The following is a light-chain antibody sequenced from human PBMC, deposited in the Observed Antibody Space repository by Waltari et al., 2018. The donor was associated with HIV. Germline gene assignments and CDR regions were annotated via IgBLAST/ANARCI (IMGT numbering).Light chain of an antibody. CDR1: SSDVGTYNR. J-gene: IGLJ2*01. CDR2: EVS. CDR3: SSFTTSSTLI. Sequence: QSALTQPPPVSGSPGQSVTISCTGTSSDVGTYNRFSWYQQPPGTAPKVVIYEVSNRPSGVPDRFSGSKSGNTASLTISGLQAEDEADYYCSSFTTSSTLIFGGGTRLTVL. V-gene: IGLV2-18*02.